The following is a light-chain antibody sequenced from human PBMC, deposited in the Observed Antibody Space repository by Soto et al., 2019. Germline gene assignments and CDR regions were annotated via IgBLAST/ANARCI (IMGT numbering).Light chain of an antibody. CDR1: SSDIGGYNF. CDR3: SSYTSSSTLGV. J-gene: IGLJ2*01. V-gene: IGLV2-14*01. CDR2: GVS. Sequence: QSVLTQPASVSGSPGQSITISCTGTSSDIGGYNFVSWYQQHPGTAPKLMIYGVSDRPSGVSNRFSGSKSGNTASLTISGLQADDEADYYCSSYTSSSTLGVFGGGTKLTVL.